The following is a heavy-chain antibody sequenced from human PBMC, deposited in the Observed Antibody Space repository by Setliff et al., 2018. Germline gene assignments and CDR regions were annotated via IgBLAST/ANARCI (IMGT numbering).Heavy chain of an antibody. V-gene: IGHV3-30*18. CDR2: ISWDGTKT. J-gene: IGHJ4*02. CDR3: AKVLDTTGYYYFDF. D-gene: IGHD3-22*01. CDR1: GYTFSSYA. Sequence: GESLKISCVASGYTFSSYAIHWVRQAPGKGLEWVALISWDGTKTSYADSVRGRFTIFRDGSKSTLYLDMSSLRSEDTAVYYCAKVLDTTGYYYFDFWGQGTLVTVSS.